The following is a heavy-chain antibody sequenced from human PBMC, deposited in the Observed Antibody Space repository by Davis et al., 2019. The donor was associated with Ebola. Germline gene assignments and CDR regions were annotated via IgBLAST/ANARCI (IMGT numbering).Heavy chain of an antibody. CDR1: GFTFSGSA. Sequence: GGSLRLSCAASGFTFSGSAMHWVRQASGKGLEWVGRIRSKANSYATAYAASVKGRFTISRDDSKNTAYLQMNSLKTEDTAVYYCTGADYGDYGVFGYWGQGTLVTVSS. D-gene: IGHD4-17*01. V-gene: IGHV3-73*01. CDR2: IRSKANSYAT. J-gene: IGHJ4*02. CDR3: TGADYGDYGVFGY.